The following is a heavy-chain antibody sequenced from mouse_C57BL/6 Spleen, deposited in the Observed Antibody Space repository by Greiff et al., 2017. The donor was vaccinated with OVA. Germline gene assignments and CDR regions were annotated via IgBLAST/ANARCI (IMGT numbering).Heavy chain of an antibody. Sequence: VQLQQSGTVLARPGASVKMPCKTSGYTFTSYWMHWVKQRPGQGLEWIGAIYPGNGDTSYNQKFKGKAKLTAVTSASTAYMELSSLTNEDSAVYYCTRYYYGSSYAMDYWGQGTSVTVSS. D-gene: IGHD1-1*01. V-gene: IGHV1-5*01. CDR2: IYPGNGDT. J-gene: IGHJ4*01. CDR3: TRYYYGSSYAMDY. CDR1: GYTFTSYW.